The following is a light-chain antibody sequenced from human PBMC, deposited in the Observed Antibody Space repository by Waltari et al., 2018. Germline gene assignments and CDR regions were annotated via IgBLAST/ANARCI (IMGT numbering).Light chain of an antibody. CDR1: SNAVGTYNY. Sequence: QSALTQPASVSGSPGQSITISCTGSSNAVGTYNYVSWYQQHPGKAPKLIIFEVRHPPSGVSNRFSASKSGNKASLTISGLQTEDEADYYCSSYTSSSTLVFGGGTKVTVL. CDR3: SSYTSSSTLV. J-gene: IGLJ2*01. CDR2: EVR. V-gene: IGLV2-14*01.